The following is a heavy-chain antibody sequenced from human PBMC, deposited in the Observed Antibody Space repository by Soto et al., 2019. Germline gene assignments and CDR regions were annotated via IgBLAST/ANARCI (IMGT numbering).Heavy chain of an antibody. CDR1: GGSISSGDYY. J-gene: IGHJ4*02. V-gene: IGHV4-30-4*03. CDR3: GSGSLYNY. Sequence: PSETLSLTCTVSGGSISSGDYYWSWIRQPPGKGLEWIGYIYYSGSTYYNPSLKSRVTISVDTSKNQFSLKLSSVTAADTAVYYYGSGSLYNYWGQGTLVTVSS. CDR2: IYYSGST. D-gene: IGHD3-10*01.